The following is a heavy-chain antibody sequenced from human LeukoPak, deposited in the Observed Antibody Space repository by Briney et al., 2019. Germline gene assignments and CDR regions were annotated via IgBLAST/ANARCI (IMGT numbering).Heavy chain of an antibody. V-gene: IGHV1-2*04. D-gene: IGHD5-18*01. CDR3: ARVMENSYGYDFDY. J-gene: IGHJ4*02. CDR2: INPNSGGT. CDR1: GYTFTGYY. Sequence: ASVKVSCKASGYTFTGYYMHWVRQAPGQGLEWMGWINPNSGGTNYAQKFQGWVTMTRDTSISTAYMELSRLRSDDTAVYYCARVMENSYGYDFDYWGQGTLVTVSS.